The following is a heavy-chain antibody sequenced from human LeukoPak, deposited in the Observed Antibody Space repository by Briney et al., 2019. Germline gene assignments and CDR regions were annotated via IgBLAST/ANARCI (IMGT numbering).Heavy chain of an antibody. CDR2: IGIRGDT. CDR1: GFTFIDYD. V-gene: IGHV3-13*01. D-gene: IGHD6-19*01. Sequence: PGGSLRLSCAASGFTFIDYDMHWVRQVIGKGLVWVSAIGIRGDTHYSGSVKGRFTISRENAESSLYLQMNSLRAEDTAVYYCARGGIQVSGIDEFDYWGQGTLVTVSS. CDR3: ARGGIQVSGIDEFDY. J-gene: IGHJ4*02.